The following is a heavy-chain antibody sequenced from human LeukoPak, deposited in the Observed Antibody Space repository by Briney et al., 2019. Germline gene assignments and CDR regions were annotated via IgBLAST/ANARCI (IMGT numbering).Heavy chain of an antibody. V-gene: IGHV3-15*01. CDR2: IKSKTDGGTT. Sequence: EGSLRLSCAASGFTFSNAWMSWVRQAPGKGLEWVGRIKSKTDGGTTDYAAPVKGRFTISRDDSKNTLYLQMNSLKTEDTAVYYCTTTYYYDSSGYYPDDYWGQGTLVTVSS. D-gene: IGHD3-22*01. CDR3: TTTYYYDSSGYYPDDY. J-gene: IGHJ4*02. CDR1: GFTFSNAW.